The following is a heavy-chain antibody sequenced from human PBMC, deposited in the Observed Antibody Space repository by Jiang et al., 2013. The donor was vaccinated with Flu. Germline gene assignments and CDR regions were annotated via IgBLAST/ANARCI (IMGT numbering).Heavy chain of an antibody. D-gene: IGHD3-22*01. J-gene: IGHJ2*01. V-gene: IGHV4-4*02. CDR2: IYHSGST. CDR3: ARALLTYYYDSTFWYFDL. CDR1: GGSISSSNW. Sequence: SGSGLVKPSGTLSLTCAVSGGSISSSNWWSWVRQPPGKGLEWIGEIYHSGSTNYNPSLKSRVTISVDKSKNQFSLKLSSVTAADTAVYYCARALLTYYYDSTFWYFDLWGRGTLVTVSS.